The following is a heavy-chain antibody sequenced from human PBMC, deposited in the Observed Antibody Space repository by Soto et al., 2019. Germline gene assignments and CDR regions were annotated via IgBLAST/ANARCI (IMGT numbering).Heavy chain of an antibody. CDR1: GFTFSSYW. J-gene: IGHJ6*02. V-gene: IGHV3-7*03. CDR2: IKQDGSEK. D-gene: IGHD5-12*01. Sequence: EVQLVESGGGLVQPGGSLRLSCAASGFTFSSYWMSLVRQAPGKGLEWVANIKQDGSEKYYVDSVKGRFTISRDNAKNSLYLQMNSLRAEDTAVYYCARDEVVASISYYYGMDVWGQGTTVTVSS. CDR3: ARDEVVASISYYYGMDV.